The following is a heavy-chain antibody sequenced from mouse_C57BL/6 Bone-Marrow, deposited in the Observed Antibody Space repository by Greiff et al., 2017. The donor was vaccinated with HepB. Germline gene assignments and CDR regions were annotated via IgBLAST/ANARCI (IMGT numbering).Heavy chain of an antibody. V-gene: IGHV5-4*01. D-gene: IGHD1-1*01. CDR1: GFTFSRYA. J-gene: IGHJ2*01. CDR3: ARERSLGVITTVVFDR. Sequence: EVKLVESGGGLVKPGGSLKLSCATSGFTFSRYAMSWVRQTPEKRLEWVATISDGGSYTYYPDNVKGRFTISRDNAKNNLYLQMSHLKSEDTAMYYCARERSLGVITTVVFDRCGEGTTPSVSS. CDR2: ISDGGSYT.